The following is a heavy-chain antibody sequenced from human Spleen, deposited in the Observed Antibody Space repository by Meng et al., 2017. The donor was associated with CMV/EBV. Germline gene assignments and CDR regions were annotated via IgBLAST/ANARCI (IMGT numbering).Heavy chain of an antibody. Sequence: SETLSLTCTVSGGSITSNSYYWSWIRQPPGKGLEWIGSIYYSGSTHYNPSLKSRVTISVDTSKNQFSLKLTSVTAADTAVYYCARDQRTYDFWSGYYYWGQGTLVTVSS. V-gene: IGHV4-39*07. D-gene: IGHD3-3*01. CDR2: IYYSGST. J-gene: IGHJ4*02. CDR1: GGSITSNSYY. CDR3: ARDQRTYDFWSGYYY.